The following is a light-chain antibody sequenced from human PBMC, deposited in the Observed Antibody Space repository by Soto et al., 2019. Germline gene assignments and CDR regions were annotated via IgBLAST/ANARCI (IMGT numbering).Light chain of an antibody. CDR1: QSVGSSH. V-gene: IGKV3-20*01. J-gene: IGKJ1*01. CDR3: QQYGSAPWT. CDR2: GAS. Sequence: EIVLTQSPGTVSLSPGERATLSCRASQSVGSSHLAWYQQKPGQAPRLLIYGASSRATGIPDRFSGSGSGTDFTLTISRLEPEDFAVYYCQQYGSAPWTFGQGTKVDIK.